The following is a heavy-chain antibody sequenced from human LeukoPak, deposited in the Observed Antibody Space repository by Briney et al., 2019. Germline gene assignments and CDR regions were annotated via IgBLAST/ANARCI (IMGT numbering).Heavy chain of an antibody. CDR2: IYTSGST. Sequence: PSETLSPTCTVSGGSISSYYWSWIRQPAGKGLGWIGRIYTSGSTNYNPSLKSRVTMSVDTSKNQFSLKLSSVTAADTAVYYCARADSGWSLYYFVDWGQGTLVTVSS. CDR3: ARADSGWSLYYFVD. J-gene: IGHJ4*02. V-gene: IGHV4-4*07. CDR1: GGSISSYY. D-gene: IGHD6-19*01.